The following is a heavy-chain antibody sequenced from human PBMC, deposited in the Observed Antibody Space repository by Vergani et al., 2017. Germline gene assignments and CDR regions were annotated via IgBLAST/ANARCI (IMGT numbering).Heavy chain of an antibody. CDR1: GGTFSSYT. CDR2: INPNSGGT. V-gene: IGHV1-2*02. J-gene: IGHJ6*02. Sequence: QVQLVQSGAEVKKPGSSVKVSCKASGGTFSSYTISWVRQAPGQGLEWMGWINPNSGGTNYAQKFQGRVTMTRDTSISTVYMELSRLRSDDTAVYYFASDLWPRAAEYGMDVWGQGTTVTVSS. D-gene: IGHD6-13*01. CDR3: ASDLWPRAAEYGMDV.